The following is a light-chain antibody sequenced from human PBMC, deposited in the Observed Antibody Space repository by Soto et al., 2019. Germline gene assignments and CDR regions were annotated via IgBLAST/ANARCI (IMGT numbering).Light chain of an antibody. J-gene: IGKJ5*01. CDR3: QQFNNWPPIA. V-gene: IGKV3-15*01. CDR2: GAS. Sequence: EIVLTQSPATLSVSRGERATLSCRTSQSVASDLAWYQQKPGQAPRLLIYGASTRATGIPARFSGSGSGTEFTLTISSLQSEDVALYYCQQFNNWPPIAFGEGTRLEI. CDR1: QSVASD.